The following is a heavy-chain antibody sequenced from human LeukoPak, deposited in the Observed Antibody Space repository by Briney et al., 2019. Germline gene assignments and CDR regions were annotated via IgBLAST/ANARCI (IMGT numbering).Heavy chain of an antibody. CDR1: GFTFSSYE. CDR3: AILGVDDVWSGQLDY. D-gene: IGHD3-3*01. V-gene: IGHV3-48*03. Sequence: PGGTLRLSCAASGFTFSSYEMNWVRQAPGKGLEWVSYISSSGSTIYYADSVKGRFTIARDNAKNSLYLQMNSLRAEDTAVYYCAILGVDDVWSGQLDYWGQEPWSPSPQ. J-gene: IGHJ4*01. CDR2: ISSSGSTI.